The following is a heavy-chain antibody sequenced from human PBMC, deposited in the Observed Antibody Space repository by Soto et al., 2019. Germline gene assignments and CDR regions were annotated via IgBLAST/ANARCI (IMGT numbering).Heavy chain of an antibody. Sequence: GASVKVSCKASGYTFTSYDINWVRQATGQGLEWMGWMNPNSGNTGYAQKFQGRVTMTRSTSISTAYMELSSLRSEDTAVYYCARGKSPMVRGVIEYNWFDPWGQGTLVTVSS. CDR1: GYTFTSYD. D-gene: IGHD3-10*01. J-gene: IGHJ5*02. V-gene: IGHV1-8*01. CDR3: ARGKSPMVRGVIEYNWFDP. CDR2: MNPNSGNT.